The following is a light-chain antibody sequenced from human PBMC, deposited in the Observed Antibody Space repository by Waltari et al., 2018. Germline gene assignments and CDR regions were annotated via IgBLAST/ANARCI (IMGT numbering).Light chain of an antibody. CDR3: EHYDELPLT. CDR2: WSS. V-gene: IGKV4-1*01. Sequence: SNKNQKYSAWAHQQAGAPTRLLIYWSSTGEWGVPERFSRRVHGTDVTLSISSLQAEDVAVYYCEHYDELPLTFGGGTKVEIK. CDR1: SNKNQKY. J-gene: IGKJ4*01.